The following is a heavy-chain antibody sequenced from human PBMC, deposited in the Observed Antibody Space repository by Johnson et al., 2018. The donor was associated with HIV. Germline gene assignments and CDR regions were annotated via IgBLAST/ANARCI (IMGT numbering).Heavy chain of an antibody. J-gene: IGHJ3*02. V-gene: IGHV3-30*04. D-gene: IGHD2-21*02. CDR2: FSYDGSYK. Sequence: QVHLVESGGGVVQPGRSLRLSCAASGFVFSAYAMNWVRQAPGKGLEWVAIFSYDGSYKYSADSVKGRFTISRDNSKNTLYLQMNSLRAEDTAVYYCARDPAHCGGDCYPSDAFDIWGQGTMVTVSS. CDR3: ARDPAHCGGDCYPSDAFDI. CDR1: GFVFSAYA.